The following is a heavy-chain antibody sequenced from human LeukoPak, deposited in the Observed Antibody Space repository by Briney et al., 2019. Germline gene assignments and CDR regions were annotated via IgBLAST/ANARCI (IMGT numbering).Heavy chain of an antibody. V-gene: IGHV4-39*07. J-gene: IGHJ5*02. Sequence: PSETLSPTCTVSGGSISTSSYSWGWIRQPPGKGLEWIGTIYYTGSTNYNPSLKSRVTISVDTSKNQFSLKLNSVTAADTAVYYCARVPVNIWENWFDPWGQGTLVTVSS. D-gene: IGHD1-26*01. CDR3: ARVPVNIWENWFDP. CDR2: IYYTGST. CDR1: GGSISTSSYS.